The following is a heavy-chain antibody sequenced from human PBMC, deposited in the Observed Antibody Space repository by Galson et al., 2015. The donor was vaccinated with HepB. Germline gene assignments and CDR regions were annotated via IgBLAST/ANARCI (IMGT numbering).Heavy chain of an antibody. Sequence: SLRLSCAASGFTFSSYSMNWVRQAPGKGLEWVSYISSSSSTIYYADSVKGRFTISRDNAKNSLYLQMNSLRAEDTAVYYCARDDQSLMQTYYYDSSGYRHWYFDLWGRGTLVTVSS. CDR2: ISSSSSTI. V-gene: IGHV3-48*04. CDR1: GFTFSSYS. CDR3: ARDDQSLMQTYYYDSSGYRHWYFDL. D-gene: IGHD3-22*01. J-gene: IGHJ2*01.